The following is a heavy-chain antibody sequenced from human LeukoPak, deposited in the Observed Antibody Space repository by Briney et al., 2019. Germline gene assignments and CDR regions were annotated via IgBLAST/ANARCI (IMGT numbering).Heavy chain of an antibody. CDR2: IYYSGST. J-gene: IGHJ4*02. D-gene: IGHD3-10*01. Sequence: SETLSLTCTVSGGSISSYYWSWIRQPPGKGLEWIGYIYYSGSTNYNPSLKSRVTISVDTSKNQFSLKLSSVTAADTAVYYCARVDMVRGGHDYWGQGTLVTVSS. CDR3: ARVDMVRGGHDY. V-gene: IGHV4-59*01. CDR1: GGSISSYY.